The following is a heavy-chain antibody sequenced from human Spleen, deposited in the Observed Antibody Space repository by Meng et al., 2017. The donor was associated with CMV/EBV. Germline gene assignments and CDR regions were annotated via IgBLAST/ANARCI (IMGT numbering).Heavy chain of an antibody. D-gene: IGHD6-13*01. V-gene: IGHV3-21*01. Sequence: GGSLRLSCAASGFTFSSYSMNWVRQAPGKGLEWVASISSSSSYIYYADSVKGRFTISRDNAKNSLYLQMNSLRAEDTALYYCARSGAAGRYYFDYWGQGTLVTVSS. CDR1: GFTFSSYS. J-gene: IGHJ4*02. CDR2: ISSSSSYI. CDR3: ARSGAAGRYYFDY.